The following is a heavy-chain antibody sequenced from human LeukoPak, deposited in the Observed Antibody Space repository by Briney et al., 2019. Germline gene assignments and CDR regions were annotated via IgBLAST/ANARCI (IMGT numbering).Heavy chain of an antibody. Sequence: ASVKVSCKASGGTFSSYAISWVRQAPGQGLEGMGGIIPIFGTANYAQKFQGRVTITADESTSTAYMELSSLRSEDTAVYYCARARSGYDHKPPFDYYYYYMDVWGKGTTVTISS. V-gene: IGHV1-69*13. CDR2: IIPIFGTA. CDR3: ARARSGYDHKPPFDYYYYYMDV. CDR1: GGTFSSYA. J-gene: IGHJ6*03. D-gene: IGHD5-12*01.